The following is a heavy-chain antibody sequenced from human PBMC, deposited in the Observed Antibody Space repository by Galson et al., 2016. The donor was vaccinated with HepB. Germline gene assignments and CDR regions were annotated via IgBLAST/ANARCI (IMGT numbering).Heavy chain of an antibody. Sequence: SETLSLTCTVSGGSISGSTYCWGWIRQPPGKGLELIGSIYYTGATYYNPSLKSQVTISVDTSKNQLSLNLRSVTAADTAVYYCARYPDFWGQGTLVTVSS. J-gene: IGHJ4*02. CDR3: ARYPDF. V-gene: IGHV4-39*01. CDR1: GGSISGSTYC. CDR2: IYYTGAT.